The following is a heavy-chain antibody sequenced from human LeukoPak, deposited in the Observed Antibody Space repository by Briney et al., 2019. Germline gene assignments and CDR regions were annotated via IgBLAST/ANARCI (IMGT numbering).Heavy chain of an antibody. CDR1: GFTFSSYG. D-gene: IGHD3-16*01. J-gene: IGHJ6*03. CDR3: AEAGGYYYYYMDV. V-gene: IGHV3-23*01. Sequence: GGSLRLSCVASGFTFSSYGMSWVRQAPGKGLEWVSAISGSGGSTYYADSVKGRFTISRDNSKNTLYLQMNSLRAEDTAIYYCAEAGGYYYYYMDVWGKGTTVTISS. CDR2: ISGSGGST.